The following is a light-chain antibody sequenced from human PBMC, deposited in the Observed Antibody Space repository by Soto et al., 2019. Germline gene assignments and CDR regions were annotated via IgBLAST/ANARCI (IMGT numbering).Light chain of an antibody. Sequence: ETVMTQSPATRSVSPGERATLSCRASQSVNSNLAWYQQKLGQAPRVLIFGASTRATGIPARFSGSGSGTEFSLTINSLQSEDFAVYYCQEYNTWPWTFGQGTKVDIK. CDR3: QEYNTWPWT. CDR2: GAS. V-gene: IGKV3-15*01. CDR1: QSVNSN. J-gene: IGKJ1*01.